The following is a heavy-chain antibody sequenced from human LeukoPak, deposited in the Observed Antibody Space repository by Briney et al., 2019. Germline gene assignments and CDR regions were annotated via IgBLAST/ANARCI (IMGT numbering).Heavy chain of an antibody. CDR2: SNPNSGDT. D-gene: IGHD2-15*01. CDR1: GYTFTGYY. J-gene: IGHJ4*02. V-gene: IGHV1-2*02. Sequence: ASVKVSCKASGYTFTGYYIHWVRQAPGQGLEWMGWSNPNSGDTHYQQKFQARVTMTRDTSISTAYMELSRLKSDDTAVYFCAREDEWQKVVFDFWGQGTLVTVSS. CDR3: AREDEWQKVVFDF.